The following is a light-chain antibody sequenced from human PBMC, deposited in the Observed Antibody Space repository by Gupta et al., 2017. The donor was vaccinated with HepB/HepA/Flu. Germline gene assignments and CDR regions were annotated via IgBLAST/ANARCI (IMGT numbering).Light chain of an antibody. CDR2: LGS. Sequence: EIVMTQSPLSLPVTPGEAASISCRSSQRLLDSNVNSNYLDWYLQKPGQSPRLLIDLGSTRASGFRERVSGSGSGTYFTLTINGMEAEDVGVYYCMRSQQDPKTFCQGTRLEIK. CDR1: QRLLDSNVNSNY. J-gene: IGKJ2*01. CDR3: MRSQQDPKT. V-gene: IGKV2-28*01.